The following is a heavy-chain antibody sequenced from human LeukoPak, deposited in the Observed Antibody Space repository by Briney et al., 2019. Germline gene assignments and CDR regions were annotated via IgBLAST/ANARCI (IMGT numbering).Heavy chain of an antibody. V-gene: IGHV3-53*01. Sequence: GGSLSLSCAASGLTFSDYAMSWFRQAPGKGLEWVSIIYGGGSTYYADSVKGRFTISRDNSKNTVYLLMSSLRAEDTAVYYCASAPITIFAVVIVWGQGTLVTVSS. D-gene: IGHD3-3*01. CDR3: ASAPITIFAVVIV. J-gene: IGHJ4*02. CDR2: IYGGGST. CDR1: GLTFSDYA.